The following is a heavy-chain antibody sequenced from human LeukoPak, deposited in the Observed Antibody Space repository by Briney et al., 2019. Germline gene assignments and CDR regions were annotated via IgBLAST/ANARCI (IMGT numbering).Heavy chain of an antibody. CDR1: GFTFSSYA. V-gene: IGHV3-23*01. Sequence: GGSLRLSCAASGFTFSSYAMSWVRQAPGKGREWVSAISGSGGSTYYADSVKGRFTISRDNSKNTLYLQMNSLRAEDTAVYYCAKDRTELGGDPLDYWGQGTLVTVSS. D-gene: IGHD2-21*02. CDR2: ISGSGGST. CDR3: AKDRTELGGDPLDY. J-gene: IGHJ4*02.